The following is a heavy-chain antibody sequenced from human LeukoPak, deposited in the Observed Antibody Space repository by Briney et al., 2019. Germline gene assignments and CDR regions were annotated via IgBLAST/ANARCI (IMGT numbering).Heavy chain of an antibody. J-gene: IGHJ4*02. V-gene: IGHV3-48*01. CDR2: ISSSGTSI. Sequence: SGGSLRLSCAASGFTFSSYAMNWVRQSPGKGLEWISYISSSGTSIYYADSVKGRFTISRDNARNSLYLQIHSLRAEDTAVYYCARDLFFGRAYWGQGTLVTVSS. CDR3: ARDLFFGRAY. CDR1: GFTFSSYA. D-gene: IGHD2-21*01.